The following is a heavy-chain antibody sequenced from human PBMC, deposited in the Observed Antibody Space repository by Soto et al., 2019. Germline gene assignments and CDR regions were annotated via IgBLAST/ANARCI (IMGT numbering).Heavy chain of an antibody. CDR3: ARDSKIQSFSGYDFGPGGGIDV. D-gene: IGHD5-12*01. CDR1: GGTFSSYA. J-gene: IGHJ4*02. V-gene: IGHV1-69*06. CDR2: IIPIFGTA. Sequence: ASVKVSCKASGGTFSSYAISWVRQAPGQGLEWMGGIIPIFGTANYAQKFQGRVTITADKSTSTAYMELSSLRSEDTAVYYCARDSKIQSFSGYDFGPGGGIDVWGQGTLVTVSS.